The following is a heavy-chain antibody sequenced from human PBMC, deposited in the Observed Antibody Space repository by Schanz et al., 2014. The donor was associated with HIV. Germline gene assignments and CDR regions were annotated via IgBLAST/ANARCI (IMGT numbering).Heavy chain of an antibody. D-gene: IGHD2-21*02. CDR1: GFTFTDNY. CDR3: AREKSDWYLIDYYYYYGMDV. Sequence: VQLVESGGGLVKPGGSLRLSCAASGFTFTDNYMSWVRQAPGXGLESPKHRGQKAPTKQYADSGKGRVTISRDNAKNSLYLEMNSLRAEDTAVYYCAREKSDWYLIDYYYYYGMDVWGQGTTVTVSS. CDR2: RGQKAPTK. V-gene: IGHV3-11*04. J-gene: IGHJ6*02.